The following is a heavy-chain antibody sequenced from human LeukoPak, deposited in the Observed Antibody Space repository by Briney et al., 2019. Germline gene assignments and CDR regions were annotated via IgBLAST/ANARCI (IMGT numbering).Heavy chain of an antibody. CDR2: IYHSGST. Sequence: SETLSLTCAVSGYSLSSGYYWGWIRQPPGKGLEWIGRIYHSGSTYYNPSLKSRVTTSVDTSKNEFSLTLSSVTAADTAVYYCARPRGYRYRPFDHSGQGTLVPVSS. D-gene: IGHD5-18*01. CDR3: ARPRGYRYRPFDH. J-gene: IGHJ4*02. CDR1: GYSLSSGYY. V-gene: IGHV4-38-2*01.